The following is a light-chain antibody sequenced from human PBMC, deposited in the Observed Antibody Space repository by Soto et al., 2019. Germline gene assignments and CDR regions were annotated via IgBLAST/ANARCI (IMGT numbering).Light chain of an antibody. V-gene: IGKV3-15*01. J-gene: IGKJ1*01. CDR1: QSVSSN. Sequence: EIVMTQSPATLSVSPGERATLSCRASQSVSSNLAWNQQKPGQAPRLLIYGASTRPTGIPARFSGSGSGTEFPLTISSLQSEDFAVYYCQQYNNRPWTFGQGTKVEIK. CDR3: QQYNNRPWT. CDR2: GAS.